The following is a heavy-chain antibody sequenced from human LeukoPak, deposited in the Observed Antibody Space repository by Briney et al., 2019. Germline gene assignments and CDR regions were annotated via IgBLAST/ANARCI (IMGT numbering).Heavy chain of an antibody. CDR2: IRGSGGST. J-gene: IGHJ4*02. V-gene: IGHV3-23*01. Sequence: GGSLRLSCAASAFTFSSYGTNWVRQAPGKGLEWVSGIRGSGGSTYYADSVKGRFTISRDNSKNALDLQMNSLRAEDTAVYYCAKDDAWLRYQYWGQGTLVTVSS. CDR3: AKDDAWLRYQY. CDR1: AFTFSSYG. D-gene: IGHD3-9*01.